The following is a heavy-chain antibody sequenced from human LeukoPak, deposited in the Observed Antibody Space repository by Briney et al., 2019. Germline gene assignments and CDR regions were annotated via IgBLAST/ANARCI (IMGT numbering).Heavy chain of an antibody. J-gene: IGHJ4*02. Sequence: PGGSLRLSCAASGFTFSSYWMSWVRQAPGKGLEWVANIKQDGSEKYYVDSVKGRFTISRDNAKNSLYLQMNSLRAEDTAVYYCARDWGRSLAATPDYWGQGTLVTSPQ. CDR1: GFTFSSYW. V-gene: IGHV3-7*01. D-gene: IGHD2-15*01. CDR2: IKQDGSEK. CDR3: ARDWGRSLAATPDY.